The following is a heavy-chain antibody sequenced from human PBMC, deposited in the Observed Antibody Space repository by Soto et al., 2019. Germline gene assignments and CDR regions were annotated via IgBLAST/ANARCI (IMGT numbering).Heavy chain of an antibody. D-gene: IGHD1-20*01. J-gene: IGHJ4*02. CDR2: IYHSGRT. V-gene: IGHV4-31*03. CDR1: GGSMRNGYYY. Sequence: SETLSLTCTVSGGSMRNGYYYWSWARQNPGKGLEWIGHIYHSGRTYYNPFLKSRVGILVDTSKNQFSLNLNSVTAADTAVYYCARWVEVSLDYFDSWGQGTPVTVSS. CDR3: ARWVEVSLDYFDS.